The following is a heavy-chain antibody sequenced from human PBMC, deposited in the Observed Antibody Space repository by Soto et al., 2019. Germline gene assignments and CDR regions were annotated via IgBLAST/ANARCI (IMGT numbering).Heavy chain of an antibody. CDR2: INPYNGNT. Sequence: QVQLVQSGSEVKKPGASVKVSCKASGYVFTTYNVGWVRQAPGQGLEWMGRINPYNGNTNYAQKFQGRVTMTTDTSTNTAYMELWSLRSDDTAVFYCARVWYDSRGYYLDYWGQGTLVTVSS. CDR1: GYVFTTYN. J-gene: IGHJ4*02. V-gene: IGHV1-18*01. D-gene: IGHD3-22*01. CDR3: ARVWYDSRGYYLDY.